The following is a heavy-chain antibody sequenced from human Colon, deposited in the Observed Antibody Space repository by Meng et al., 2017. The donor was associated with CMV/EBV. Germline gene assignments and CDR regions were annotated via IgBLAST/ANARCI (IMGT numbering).Heavy chain of an antibody. CDR3: VRDTKWLNWFAP. CDR1: GASIRRDDYY. D-gene: IGHD5-12*01. V-gene: IGHV4-39*06. J-gene: IGHJ5*02. Sequence: SETLSLTCTVSGASIRRDDYYWGWVRQSPGKGLEWIGSVYYTGYTTFNPSLQSRFNISLDTSKNQFHLKVKSVTAADTAVYYCVRDTKWLNWFAPWGQGTLVTVSS. CDR2: VYYTGYT.